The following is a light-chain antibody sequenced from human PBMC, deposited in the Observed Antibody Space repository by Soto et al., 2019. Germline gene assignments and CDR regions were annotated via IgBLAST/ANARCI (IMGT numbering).Light chain of an antibody. J-gene: IGKJ4*01. Sequence: DIQMTQSPSTLSASVGDRVTITCRASQSISSWLAWYQQKPGKAPKLLIYDASSLEGGVPSRFSGSGSGTDFSLTISRLEPEDCAVYYCQQYGNSITFGGGTKVDIK. V-gene: IGKV1-5*01. CDR3: QQYGNSIT. CDR2: DAS. CDR1: QSISSW.